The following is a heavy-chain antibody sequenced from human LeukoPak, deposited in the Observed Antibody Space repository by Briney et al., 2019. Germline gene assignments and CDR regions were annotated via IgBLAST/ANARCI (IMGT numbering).Heavy chain of an antibody. J-gene: IGHJ4*02. Sequence: ASVKVSCKVSGYTLTELSMHWVRQAPGKGLEWMGGFDPEDGETIYAQKFQGRVTMTEDTSIDTAYMELSSLRSEDTAVYYCATYWHCSGGSCYPVDYWGQGTLVTVSS. V-gene: IGHV1-24*01. CDR2: FDPEDGET. D-gene: IGHD2-15*01. CDR3: ATYWHCSGGSCYPVDY. CDR1: GYTLTELS.